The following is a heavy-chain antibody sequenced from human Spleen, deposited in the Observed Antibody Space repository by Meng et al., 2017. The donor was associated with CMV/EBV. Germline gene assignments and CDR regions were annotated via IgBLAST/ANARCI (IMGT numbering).Heavy chain of an antibody. J-gene: IGHJ4*02. CDR2: ISSSSSYI. CDR3: ARDRPSGSNYEDYFDY. V-gene: IGHV3-21*04. Sequence: GGSLRLSCAASGFIFSSYAMSWVRHAPGKGLEWVSSISSSSSYIYYADSVKGRFTISRDNAKNSLYLQMNSLRAEDTALYYCARDRPSGSNYEDYFDYWGQGTLVTVSS. D-gene: IGHD1-26*01. CDR1: GFIFSSYA.